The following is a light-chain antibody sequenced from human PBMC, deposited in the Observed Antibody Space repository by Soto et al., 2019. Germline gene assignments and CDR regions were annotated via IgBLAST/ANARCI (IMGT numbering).Light chain of an antibody. Sequence: EIVLTQSPGTLSLSPGDRATLSCRASQSVNSNYLAWYQRKPGQAPRLLIYGASNRATDIPYRFSASGSGTDFTLTITRLEAEDFAFYYWQHYDSTPPTFGQGTKVEVK. CDR3: QHYDSTPPT. CDR1: QSVNSNY. V-gene: IGKV3-20*01. J-gene: IGKJ1*01. CDR2: GAS.